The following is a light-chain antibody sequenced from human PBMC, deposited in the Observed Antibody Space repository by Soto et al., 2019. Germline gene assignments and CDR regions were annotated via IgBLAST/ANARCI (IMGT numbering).Light chain of an antibody. CDR2: GAS. CDR1: QSVSSK. J-gene: IGKJ3*01. Sequence: EMVMTQSPATLSVSPGERATLSYRASQSVSSKLGWYQQKPGQAPRLLIYGASIRATGIPARFSGSGSGREFTLTISSLQSEDFAVYYCQQSNNWPRTFGPGTKVDIK. V-gene: IGKV3-15*01. CDR3: QQSNNWPRT.